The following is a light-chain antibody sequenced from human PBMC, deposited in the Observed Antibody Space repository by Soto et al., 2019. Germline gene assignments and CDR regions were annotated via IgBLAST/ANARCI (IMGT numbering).Light chain of an antibody. CDR2: GAS. V-gene: IGKV3-20*01. CDR3: QQYGSSPYT. J-gene: IGKJ2*01. Sequence: EMLLTQSPGTLSLSPGERATLSCRASQSVTSSYLAWYQHKRGQAPRLLIYGASSRATGIPDRFSGSGSGPDFTLTISRLEPEDFAVYYCQQYGSSPYTFGQGTKVDIK. CDR1: QSVTSSY.